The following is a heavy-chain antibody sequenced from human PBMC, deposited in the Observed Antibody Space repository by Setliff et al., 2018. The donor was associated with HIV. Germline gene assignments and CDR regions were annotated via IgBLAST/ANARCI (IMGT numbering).Heavy chain of an antibody. CDR2: IDPGDSDT. CDR1: GYMFNNYW. V-gene: IGHV5-51*01. Sequence: GESLKISCKGSGYMFNNYWIAWVRQVPGKGLEWMGIIDPGDSDTRYTPSYQGRITMSIDRFRSTAYLQWRSLTPSDSALYYCARQRPPGYSSPYTIEYWGQGTLVTVS. CDR3: ARQRPPGYSSPYTIEY. D-gene: IGHD6-13*01. J-gene: IGHJ4*02.